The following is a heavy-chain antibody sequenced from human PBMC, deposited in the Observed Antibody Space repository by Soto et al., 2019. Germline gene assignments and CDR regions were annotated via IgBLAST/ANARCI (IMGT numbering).Heavy chain of an antibody. CDR2: ISHSGIT. J-gene: IGHJ4*02. V-gene: IGHV4-34*01. CDR1: DGSFSGYY. CDR3: ARGFCGGNDCYLHFGY. D-gene: IGHD2-21*01. Sequence: PSETLSLTCAVHDGSFSGYYWSWIRQPPGKGLEWPGEISHSGITNYNPTLKSRVSVSVDTSKNQFSLNLTSVTAADTAVYWCARGFCGGNDCYLHFGYWGPGTLVTVSS.